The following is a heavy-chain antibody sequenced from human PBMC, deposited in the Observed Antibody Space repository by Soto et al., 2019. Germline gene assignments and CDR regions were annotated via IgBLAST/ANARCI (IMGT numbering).Heavy chain of an antibody. CDR1: GFSLSTRDVG. D-gene: IGHD3-10*01. CDR2: IYWDDHK. Sequence: QITLKESGPTLEKPTQTLTLTCTFSGFSLSTRDVGVGWIRQPPGKALEWLTLIYWDDHKHYSPSLETRLSITKDTSKHQVVLTITNMDPVDTGTYYCAQKGRGYFGYWGQGTLVTVSS. J-gene: IGHJ4*02. V-gene: IGHV2-5*02. CDR3: AQKGRGYFGY.